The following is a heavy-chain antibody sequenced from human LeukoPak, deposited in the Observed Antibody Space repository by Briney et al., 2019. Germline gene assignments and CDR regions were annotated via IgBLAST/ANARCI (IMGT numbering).Heavy chain of an antibody. J-gene: IGHJ6*02. CDR1: GFTFRSYA. D-gene: IGHD6-13*01. Sequence: GGSLRLSCAASGFTFRSYAMSWVRQSPGTGLEWVSAISGSGGSTYYADSVKGRFTISRDNSKNTLYLQMNSLRAEDTAVYYCAKGVYSSSWYGGSYGMDVWGQGTTVTVSS. CDR2: ISGSGGST. V-gene: IGHV3-23*01. CDR3: AKGVYSSSWYGGSYGMDV.